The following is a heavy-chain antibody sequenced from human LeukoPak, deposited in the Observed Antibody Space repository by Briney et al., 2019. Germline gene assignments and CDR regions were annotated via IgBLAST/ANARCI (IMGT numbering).Heavy chain of an antibody. D-gene: IGHD2-15*01. Sequence: PSETLSLTCTVSGGSISSSSYYWGWISQPPGKGLDWIGSIYYSGITYYNPSLKSRVTISVDTSKNQFSLKLSSVTAADTAVYYCARVGVVVAATINWFDPWGQGILVTVSS. CDR2: IYYSGIT. CDR3: ARVGVVVAATINWFDP. CDR1: GGSISSSSYY. V-gene: IGHV4-39*07. J-gene: IGHJ5*02.